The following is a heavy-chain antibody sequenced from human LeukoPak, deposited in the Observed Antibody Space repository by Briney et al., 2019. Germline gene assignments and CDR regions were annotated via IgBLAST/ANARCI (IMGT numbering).Heavy chain of an antibody. CDR1: GFTVSSNY. Sequence: EPGGSLRLSCIVSGFTVSSNYMSWVRQPPGKGLEWIGEIYHSGSTNYNLSLKSRVTISVDKSKNQFSLKLSSVTAADTAVYYCASRLFMTIGNSAFDIWGQGTMVTVSS. CDR3: ASRLFMTIGNSAFDI. D-gene: IGHD1/OR15-1a*01. CDR2: IYHSGST. J-gene: IGHJ3*02. V-gene: IGHV4-4*02.